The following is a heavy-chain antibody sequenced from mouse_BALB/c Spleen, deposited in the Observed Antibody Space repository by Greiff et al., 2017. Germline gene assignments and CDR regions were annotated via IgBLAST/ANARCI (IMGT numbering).Heavy chain of an antibody. CDR2: IYPGNSDT. CDR3: TRSPSYYYGSSSAWYAY. V-gene: IGHV1-5*01. CDR1: GYTFTSYW. J-gene: IGHJ3*01. Sequence: EVKLQQSGTVLARPGASVKMSCKASGYTFTSYWMHWVKQRPGQGLEWIGAIYPGNSDTSYNQKFKGKAKLTAVTSTSTAYMELSSLTNEDSAVYYCTRSPSYYYGSSSAWYAYWGQGTLVAVSA. D-gene: IGHD1-1*01.